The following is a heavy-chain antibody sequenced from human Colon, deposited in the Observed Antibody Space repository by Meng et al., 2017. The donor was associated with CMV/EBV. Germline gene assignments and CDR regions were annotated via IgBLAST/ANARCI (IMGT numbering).Heavy chain of an antibody. Sequence: VGASGGGLSQPGGLRSLACTASGFTVSNYYMSWVRQAPGKGLEWVSVIHSDGSTFYADSMKDIFTISRDYSKNTLYLQMNSLRVEDTAVYYCTTKYGWTTGHDFWGQGTLVTVSS. CDR2: IHSDGST. CDR1: GFTVSNYY. V-gene: IGHV3-66*01. CDR3: TTKYGWTTGHDF. J-gene: IGHJ4*02. D-gene: IGHD2-8*02.